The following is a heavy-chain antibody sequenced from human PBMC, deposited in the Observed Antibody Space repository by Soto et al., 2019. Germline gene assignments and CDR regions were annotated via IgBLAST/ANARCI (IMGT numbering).Heavy chain of an antibody. J-gene: IGHJ4*02. CDR2: IGGSGGGT. Sequence: EVQLLESGGGLVQPGGSLRRSCAASGFTFSSYAMTWVRQAPGKGLEWVSGIGGSGGGTNHADSVQGRFTISRDNSKNTLYLQMNSLRAEDTAVYYCAKTSCIGARPCYSDYWGQGTLVTVSS. CDR3: AKTSCIGARPCYSDY. V-gene: IGHV3-23*01. D-gene: IGHD6-6*01. CDR1: GFTFSSYA.